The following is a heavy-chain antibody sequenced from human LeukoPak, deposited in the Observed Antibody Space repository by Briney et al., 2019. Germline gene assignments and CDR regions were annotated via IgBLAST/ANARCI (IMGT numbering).Heavy chain of an antibody. V-gene: IGHV1-2*06. Sequence: ASVKVSCKPSGYTFTGYYIHWVRQAPGQGLEWMGRINPNSGGTNSAQKFQGRVAMTRDTSISTAYMELYRLRFDDTAVYYCARAKGAVDHNWFDPWGQGTLVTVSS. CDR1: GYTFTGYY. J-gene: IGHJ5*02. D-gene: IGHD6-19*01. CDR2: INPNSGGT. CDR3: ARAKGAVDHNWFDP.